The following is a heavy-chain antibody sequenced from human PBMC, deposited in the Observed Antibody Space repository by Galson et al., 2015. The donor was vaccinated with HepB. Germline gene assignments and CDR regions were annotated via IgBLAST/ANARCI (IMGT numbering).Heavy chain of an antibody. Sequence: SLRLSCAASGFTFSSYAMHWVRQAPGKGLEWVAVISYDGSNKYYADSVKGRFTISRDNAKNSLYLQMNSLRAEDTAVYYCARTAYFDYWGQGTLVTVSS. CDR3: ARTAYFDY. CDR2: ISYDGSNK. CDR1: GFTFSSYA. V-gene: IGHV3-30-3*01. J-gene: IGHJ4*02.